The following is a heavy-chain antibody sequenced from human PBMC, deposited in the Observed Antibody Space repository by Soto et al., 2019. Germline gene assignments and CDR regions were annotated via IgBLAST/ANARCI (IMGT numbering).Heavy chain of an antibody. Sequence: QVQLQQWGAGLLKPSETLSLTCAVYGGSFSGYYWSWIRQPPGKGLEWIGEINHSGSTNYNPSLKGRVTISVDTSKNQFSLKLSSVTAADTAVYYCARGIARGLYYYYMDVWGKGTTVTVSS. J-gene: IGHJ6*03. V-gene: IGHV4-34*01. D-gene: IGHD1-26*01. CDR3: ARGIARGLYYYYMDV. CDR2: INHSGST. CDR1: GGSFSGYY.